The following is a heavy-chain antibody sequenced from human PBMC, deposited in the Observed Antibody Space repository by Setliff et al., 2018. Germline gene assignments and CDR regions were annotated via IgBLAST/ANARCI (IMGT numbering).Heavy chain of an antibody. CDR2: INPNTGDT. Sequence: ASVKVSCKASGNRFTDFFLHWVRQAPGQGLEWMGWINPNTGDTHYAQKFQGRVTMTRDTSINTAYMELSSLTSDDTAFYYCARSGKFGMRFWFDQWGQGTLVTV. D-gene: IGHD1-26*01. J-gene: IGHJ5*02. CDR1: GNRFTDFF. V-gene: IGHV1-2*02. CDR3: ARSGKFGMRFWFDQ.